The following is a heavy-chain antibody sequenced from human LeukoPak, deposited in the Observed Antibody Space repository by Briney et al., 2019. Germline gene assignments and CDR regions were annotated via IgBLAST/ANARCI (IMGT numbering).Heavy chain of an antibody. J-gene: IGHJ4*02. D-gene: IGHD3-22*01. V-gene: IGHV3-7*01. CDR3: ARGPSGVVVITNYFGY. CDR1: GFTFSSYW. Sequence: PGGSLRLSCAASGFTFSSYWMSWVRQAPGKGLEWVANIKQDGSEKYYVDSVKGRFTISRDNAKNSLYLQMNSLRAEDTAVYYCARGPSGVVVITNYFGYWGQGTLVTVSS. CDR2: IKQDGSEK.